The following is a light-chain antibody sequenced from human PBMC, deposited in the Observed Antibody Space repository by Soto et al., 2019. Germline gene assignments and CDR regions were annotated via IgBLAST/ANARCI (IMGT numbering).Light chain of an antibody. J-gene: IGKJ4*01. Sequence: ERVMTQSPATLSVSPGERTTLSCRASQSVSSNLAWYQQNPGQAPRLLIYDASTRATGIPARFSGNGFATDFTLTISSLQSEDFAVYYCQQYNKRPLTFGGGTKVDIK. CDR2: DAS. CDR1: QSVSSN. CDR3: QQYNKRPLT. V-gene: IGKV3-15*01.